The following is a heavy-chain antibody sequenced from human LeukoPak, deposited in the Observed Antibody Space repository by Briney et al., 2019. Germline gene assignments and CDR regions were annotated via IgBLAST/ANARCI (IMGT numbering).Heavy chain of an antibody. Sequence: PGGSLRLSCAASGFTFSTYEMNWVRQAPGKGVEWVSYISGSSGTIYYADSVKGRFTISRDNAKNSLYLQMSSLRGEDTAIYYCSRGGAVAGSVWYFDLWGRGTLVTVS. V-gene: IGHV3-48*03. CDR3: SRGGAVAGSVWYFDL. J-gene: IGHJ2*01. D-gene: IGHD6-19*01. CDR1: GFTFSTYE. CDR2: ISGSSGTI.